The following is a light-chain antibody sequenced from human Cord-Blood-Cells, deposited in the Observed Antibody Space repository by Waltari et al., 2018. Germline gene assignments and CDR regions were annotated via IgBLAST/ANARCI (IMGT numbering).Light chain of an antibody. CDR2: DVS. V-gene: IGLV2-11*01. CDR1: SSDVGGYNY. J-gene: IGLJ2*01. Sequence: QSALTQPRSVSGSPGQSVTISCTGTSSDVGGYNYVSWYQQHPGKAPKLMIYDVSKRPSGVSNRFSGSKSGNTASLTISGLQAEDEADYYCSSYTSSSTFVFGGGTKLTVL. CDR3: SSYTSSSTFV.